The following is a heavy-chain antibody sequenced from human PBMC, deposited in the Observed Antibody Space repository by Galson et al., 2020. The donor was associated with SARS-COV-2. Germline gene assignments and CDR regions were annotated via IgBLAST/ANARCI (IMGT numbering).Heavy chain of an antibody. Sequence: GGSLRLSCAASGFTFSSYGMHWVRQAPGKGLEWVAVIWYDGSNKYYADSVKGRFTISRDNSKNTLYLQMNSLRAEDTAVYYCARAAPWGVIAAAGDYWGQGTLVTVSS. J-gene: IGHJ4*02. V-gene: IGHV3-33*01. D-gene: IGHD6-13*01. CDR1: GFTFSSYG. CDR3: ARAAPWGVIAAAGDY. CDR2: IWYDGSNK.